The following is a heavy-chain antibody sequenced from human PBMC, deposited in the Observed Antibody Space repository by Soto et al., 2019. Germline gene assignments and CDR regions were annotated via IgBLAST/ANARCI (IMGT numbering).Heavy chain of an antibody. CDR2: ISSSSSTI. CDR3: ARSVWVALFDY. D-gene: IGHD2-8*01. J-gene: IGHJ4*02. V-gene: IGHV3-48*01. Sequence: GGSLRLSCAASGFTFSSYSMNWVRQAPGKGLEWVSYISSSSSTIYYADSVKGRFTISRDNAKNSLYLQMNSLRAEDTAVYYCARSVWVALFDYWGQGTLVTVSS. CDR1: GFTFSSYS.